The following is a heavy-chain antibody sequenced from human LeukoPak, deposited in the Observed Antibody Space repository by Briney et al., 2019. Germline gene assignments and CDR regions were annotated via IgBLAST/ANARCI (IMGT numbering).Heavy chain of an antibody. CDR3: ARAMRWASDY. V-gene: IGHV3-64*01. J-gene: IGHJ4*02. D-gene: IGHD4-23*01. Sequence: GGSLRLSCAASGFTFRSYGMVWVRQAPGKGLEYVSGITSNGGTTYYGNSVKGRFTISRDNSKDTLHLQMGSLRTEDMAVYYCARAMRWASDYWGRGTLVTVAS. CDR2: ITSNGGTT. CDR1: GFTFRSYG.